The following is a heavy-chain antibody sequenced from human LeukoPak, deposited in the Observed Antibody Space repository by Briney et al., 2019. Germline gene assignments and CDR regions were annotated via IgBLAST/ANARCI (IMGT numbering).Heavy chain of an antibody. V-gene: IGHV5-51*01. CDR3: ARSPYGSGSYKDY. CDR2: VYPGDSDT. J-gene: IGHJ4*02. CDR1: GYSFPSSW. D-gene: IGHD3-10*01. Sequence: GESLKISFKGSGYSFPSSWIAWGRPMPGKGLEWMGIVYPGDSDTRYRPSFQGPVTISRDKSISTSSPQWSSLRAWNTAMYYCARSPYGSGSYKDYWGQGTLVTVSS.